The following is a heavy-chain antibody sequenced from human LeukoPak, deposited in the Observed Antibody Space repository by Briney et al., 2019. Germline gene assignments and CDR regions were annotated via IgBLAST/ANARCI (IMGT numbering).Heavy chain of an antibody. D-gene: IGHD6-13*01. V-gene: IGHV4-4*07. J-gene: IGHJ6*03. CDR2: IYTSGST. CDR1: GGSISSYY. Sequence: PSETLSLTCTVSGGSISSYYWSWIRQPAGKGLEWIGRIYTSGSTNYNPSLKSRVTMSVDTSKNQFSLKLSPVTAADTAVYYCAREGSSSWYYYYYYYMDVWGKGTTVTVSS. CDR3: AREGSSSWYYYYYYYMDV.